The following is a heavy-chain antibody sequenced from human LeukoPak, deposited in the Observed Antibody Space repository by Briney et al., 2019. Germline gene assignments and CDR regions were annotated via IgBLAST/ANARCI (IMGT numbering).Heavy chain of an antibody. CDR2: IQSKTDGGTT. CDR1: DFSFSDAW. V-gene: IGHV3-15*01. Sequence: PGGSLRLSCAASDFSFSDAWMSWVRQAPGKGLEWVGRIQSKTDGGTTDYAAPVKGRFTISRDDSKNTRSLQMNSLKREDTAVYYCATLKAYSWNIRAFDIWGQGTMVTVSS. D-gene: IGHD1-20*01. J-gene: IGHJ3*02. CDR3: ATLKAYSWNIRAFDI.